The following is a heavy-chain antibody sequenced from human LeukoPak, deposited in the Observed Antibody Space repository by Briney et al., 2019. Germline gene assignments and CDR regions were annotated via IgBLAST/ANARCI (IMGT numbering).Heavy chain of an antibody. CDR2: ISSSSSYI. CDR3: ARGFNRGFDP. J-gene: IGHJ5*02. D-gene: IGHD3-10*01. CDR1: GFTFSSYS. Sequence: GGSLRLSCAASGFTFSSYSMNWVRQAPGKGLEWVSSISSSSSYIYYADSVKGRFTISRDNAKNSLYLQMNSLRAEDAAVYYCARGFNRGFDPWGQGTLVIVSS. V-gene: IGHV3-21*01.